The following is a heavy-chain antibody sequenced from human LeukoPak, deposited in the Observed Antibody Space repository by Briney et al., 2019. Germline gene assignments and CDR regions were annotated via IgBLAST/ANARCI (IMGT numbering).Heavy chain of an antibody. V-gene: IGHV1-69*05. CDR2: IIPIFGTA. CDR3: ARAVEMATPFDI. CDR1: GYTFTSYY. J-gene: IGHJ3*02. D-gene: IGHD5-24*01. Sequence: ASVKVSCKASGYTFTSYYMHWVRQAPGQGLEWMGGIIPIFGTANYAQKFQGRVTITTYESTSPAYMELSSLRSEDTAVYYCARAVEMATPFDIWGQGTMVTVSS.